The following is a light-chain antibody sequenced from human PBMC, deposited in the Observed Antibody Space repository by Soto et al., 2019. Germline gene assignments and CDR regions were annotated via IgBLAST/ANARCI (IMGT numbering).Light chain of an antibody. CDR3: QQSYNTPRT. Sequence: DIQMTQSPSSLSASVGDRVTISCRASQSISMYLNWYQQKPGKAPKVLIYGASSLQSGVPSRFSGSGTGTDFTLTISSLQPEDFATYYCQQSYNTPRTFGQGTKVELK. J-gene: IGKJ1*01. CDR2: GAS. V-gene: IGKV1-39*01. CDR1: QSISMY.